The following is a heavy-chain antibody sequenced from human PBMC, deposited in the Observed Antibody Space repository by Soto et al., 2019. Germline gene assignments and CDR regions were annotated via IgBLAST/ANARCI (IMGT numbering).Heavy chain of an antibody. CDR3: AVSGFEVVPAAIYYYYGMDV. J-gene: IGHJ6*02. CDR2: IIPIFGTA. CDR1: GGTFSSYA. V-gene: IGHV1-69*13. Sequence: GASVKVSCKASGGTFSSYAISWVRQAPGQGLEWMGGIIPIFGTANYAQKFQGRVTITADESTSTAYMELSSLRSEDTAVYYCAVSGFEVVPAAIYYYYGMDVWGQGTTVTVSS. D-gene: IGHD2-2*01.